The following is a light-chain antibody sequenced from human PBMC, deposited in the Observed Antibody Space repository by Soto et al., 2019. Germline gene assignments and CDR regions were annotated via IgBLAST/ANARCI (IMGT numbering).Light chain of an antibody. CDR2: DVT. CDR3: CPYAGTYTFYV. J-gene: IGLJ1*01. Sequence: QSVLTQPRSVSGSPGQSVTISCTGTSSDVGAYNYVSWYQQHPGKAPKLIIYDVTKRPSGVPDRFSGSKSGNTASLTVSGLQAEDEADYYCCPYAGTYTFYVFGTGTKVTVL. V-gene: IGLV2-11*01. CDR1: SSDVGAYNY.